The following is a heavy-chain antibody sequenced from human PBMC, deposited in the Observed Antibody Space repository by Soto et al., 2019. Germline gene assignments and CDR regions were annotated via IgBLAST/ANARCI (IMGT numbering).Heavy chain of an antibody. Sequence: EVQLLESGGGLVQPGGSLRLSCAASGFTFSSYAMSWVRQAPGKGLEWVSAISGSGGSTYYADSVKGRFTISRDNSKNTLYLQMNSLRAEDTAVYYCANPTVMGPTAPEYWGQGTLVTVSS. J-gene: IGHJ4*02. V-gene: IGHV3-23*01. CDR1: GFTFSSYA. CDR3: ANPTVMGPTAPEY. D-gene: IGHD1-26*01. CDR2: ISGSGGST.